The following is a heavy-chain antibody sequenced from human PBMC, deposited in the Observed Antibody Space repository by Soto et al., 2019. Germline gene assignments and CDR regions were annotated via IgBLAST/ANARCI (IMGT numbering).Heavy chain of an antibody. CDR2: IYYSGTT. D-gene: IGHD6-13*01. Sequence: SETLSLTCTVSGDSISSSTYYWGWIRQPPGKGLEWIGNIYYSGTTYHNPSLESRATISVDTSKNQFSLKLSSVTAADTAVYYCARGRGITATGTSWFDPWGQGALVTVSS. CDR1: GDSISSSTYY. J-gene: IGHJ5*02. CDR3: ARGRGITATGTSWFDP. V-gene: IGHV4-39*01.